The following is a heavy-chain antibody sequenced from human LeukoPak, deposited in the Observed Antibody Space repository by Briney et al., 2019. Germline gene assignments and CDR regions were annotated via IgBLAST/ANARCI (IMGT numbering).Heavy chain of an antibody. Sequence: PSETLSLTCTVSGASVSSYYWIWIRQPAGRGLEWIGRIDASGSTNYNPSLKSRVTMSVDSSKNQFSLKVSSVTAADTAVYYCARGFRAVVTPVGLFFDYWGQGTLVTVSS. D-gene: IGHD4-23*01. CDR3: ARGFRAVVTPVGLFFDY. CDR2: IDASGST. J-gene: IGHJ4*02. V-gene: IGHV4-4*07. CDR1: GASVSSYY.